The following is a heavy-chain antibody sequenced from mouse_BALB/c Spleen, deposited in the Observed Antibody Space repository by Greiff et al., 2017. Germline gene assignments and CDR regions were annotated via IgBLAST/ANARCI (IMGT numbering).Heavy chain of an antibody. Sequence: VQLKESGAELVKPGASVKLSCTASGFNIKDTYMHWVKQRPEQGLEWIGRIDPANGNTKYDPKFQGKATITADTSSNTAYLQLSSLTSGDTAVYYCARDYGSSCYAMDYWGQGTSVTVSS. D-gene: IGHD1-1*01. J-gene: IGHJ4*01. V-gene: IGHV14-3*02. CDR1: GFNIKDTY. CDR3: ARDYGSSCYAMDY. CDR2: IDPANGNT.